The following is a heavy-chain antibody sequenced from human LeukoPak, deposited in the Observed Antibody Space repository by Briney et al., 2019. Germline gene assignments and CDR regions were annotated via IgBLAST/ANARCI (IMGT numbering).Heavy chain of an antibody. Sequence: PGGSLRLSSAASGFIFSNYGMHWVRQAPGKGLEWVAFIRYDESNKFYADSVKGRFTISRDNSKNILFLQMNSLRAEDTAVCYCATMQWLEGVDWFDPWGQGTLVTVSS. J-gene: IGHJ5*02. CDR3: ATMQWLEGVDWFDP. V-gene: IGHV3-30*02. D-gene: IGHD6-19*01. CDR2: IRYDESNK. CDR1: GFIFSNYG.